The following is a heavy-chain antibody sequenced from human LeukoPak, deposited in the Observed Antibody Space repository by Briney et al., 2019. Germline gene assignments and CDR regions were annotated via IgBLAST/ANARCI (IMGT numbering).Heavy chain of an antibody. V-gene: IGHV3-23*01. CDR2: IIGSGGST. Sequence: PGGSLTLSCAASGFTVSSCAMSWVCNAPRQGLEWVSSIIGSGGSTYYADSVKGRFTISRDNSKNTLYLQMNSLRAEDTAVYYCANFGVGATLPQSRDAFDIWGQGTMVTVSS. CDR3: ANFGVGATLPQSRDAFDI. J-gene: IGHJ3*02. D-gene: IGHD1-26*01. CDR1: GFTVSSCA.